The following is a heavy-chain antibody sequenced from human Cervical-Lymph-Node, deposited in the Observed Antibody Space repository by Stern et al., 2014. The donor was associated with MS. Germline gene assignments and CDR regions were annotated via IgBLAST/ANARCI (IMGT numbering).Heavy chain of an antibody. CDR3: ARLHMSLTTVTPFDY. CDR2: IYYSGST. CDR1: GGSISSSSYY. D-gene: IGHD4-17*01. J-gene: IGHJ4*02. Sequence: QLQLQESGPGLVKPSETLSLTCTVSGGSISSSSYYWGWIRQPPGKGLEXIGSIYYSGSTYYNPSLKSRVTISVDTSKKQFSLKLSSVTAADTAVYYCARLHMSLTTVTPFDYWGQGTLVTVSS. V-gene: IGHV4-39*01.